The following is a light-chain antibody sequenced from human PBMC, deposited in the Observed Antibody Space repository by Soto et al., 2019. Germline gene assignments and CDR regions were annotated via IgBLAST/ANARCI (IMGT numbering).Light chain of an antibody. Sequence: DIQLTQSPSFLSASVGDRVTITCRASQGISSYLAWYQQKPGKAPKLLIYAASTLQSGVPSRFSGSGSGTEFTLTIRSLQPEDFATYYCQQRNSYRWTFDQGTKVEI. J-gene: IGKJ1*01. CDR2: AAS. V-gene: IGKV1-9*01. CDR1: QGISSY. CDR3: QQRNSYRWT.